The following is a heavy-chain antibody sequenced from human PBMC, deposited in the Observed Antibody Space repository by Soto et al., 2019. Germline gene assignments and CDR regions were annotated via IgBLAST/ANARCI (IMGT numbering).Heavy chain of an antibody. J-gene: IGHJ6*02. D-gene: IGHD5-12*01. CDR3: ARVIMAMMDYYYGMDV. CDR1: GFTFSSYW. CDR2: INSDGSST. Sequence: GGSQRLSCAASGFTFSSYWMHWVRQAPGKGLVWVSRINSDGSSTSYADSVKGRFTISRDNAKNTLYLQMNSLRAEDTAVYYCARVIMAMMDYYYGMDVWGQGTTVTVSS. V-gene: IGHV3-74*01.